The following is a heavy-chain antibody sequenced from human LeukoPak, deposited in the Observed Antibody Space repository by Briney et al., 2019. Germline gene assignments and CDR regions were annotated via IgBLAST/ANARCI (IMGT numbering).Heavy chain of an antibody. CDR1: GSTFSSYG. Sequence: GGSLRLSCAASGSTFSSYGMHWVRQAPGKGLEWVAFIRYDGSNKYYADSVKGRFTISRDNSKNTLYLQMNSLRAEDTAVYYCAREGVGRDDAFDIWGQGTMVTVSS. CDR3: AREGVGRDDAFDI. V-gene: IGHV3-30*02. J-gene: IGHJ3*02. CDR2: IRYDGSNK. D-gene: IGHD1-26*01.